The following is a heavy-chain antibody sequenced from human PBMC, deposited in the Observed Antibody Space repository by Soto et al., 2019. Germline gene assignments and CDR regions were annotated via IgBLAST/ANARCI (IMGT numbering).Heavy chain of an antibody. D-gene: IGHD4-4*01. CDR1: GYTFINYG. CDR3: ARVDSPVNFDY. V-gene: IGHV1-18*01. Sequence: QVHLVQSGAEVKKTGASVKVSCKTSGYTFINYGISWVRQAPGQGLEWMGWINGYNGNTNYARKFQGKFTMTTDTATNAAFMELTSLRSDDTAVYYCARVDSPVNFDYWGQGTLVTVSS. J-gene: IGHJ4*02. CDR2: INGYNGNT.